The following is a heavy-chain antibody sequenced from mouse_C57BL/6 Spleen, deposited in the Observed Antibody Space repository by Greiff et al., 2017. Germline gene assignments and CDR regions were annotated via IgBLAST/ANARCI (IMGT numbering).Heavy chain of an antibody. J-gene: IGHJ1*03. CDR1: GYTFTSYW. D-gene: IGHD2-4*01. Sequence: VPLQQPGAELVRPGSSVSLSCKASGYTFTSYWLHWVKQRTIPGLEWIGNIDPSDSETHYNQKFKDKATLTVYKSSSIAYMQRSSLTSENSAVYCCARDDYDWYFEVWGTGTTVTVSS. CDR2: IDPSDSET. CDR3: ARDDYDWYFEV. V-gene: IGHV1-52*01.